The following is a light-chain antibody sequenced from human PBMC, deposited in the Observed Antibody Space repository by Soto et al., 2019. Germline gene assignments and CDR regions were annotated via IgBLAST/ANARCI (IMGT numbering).Light chain of an antibody. J-gene: IGLJ2*01. CDR3: SSYTSSSTLEVV. CDR2: EVN. CDR1: SSDVGGYNY. V-gene: IGLV2-8*01. Sequence: QSVLTQPPSASGSPGQSVTISCTGTSSDVGGYNYVSWFQQHPGKAPKLIIHEVNQRPSGVPDRFSGSKSGNTASLTVSGLQAEDEADYYCSSYTSSSTLEVVFGGGTKLTVL.